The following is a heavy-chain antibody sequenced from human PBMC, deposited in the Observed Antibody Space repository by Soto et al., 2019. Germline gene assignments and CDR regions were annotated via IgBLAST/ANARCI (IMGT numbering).Heavy chain of an antibody. CDR2: IYHSGST. CDR1: GGSISSGGYS. V-gene: IGHV4-30-2*01. J-gene: IGHJ5*02. Sequence: QLQLQESGSGLVKPSQTLSLTCAVSGGSISSGGYSWIWIRQPPGKGLEWIGYIYHSGSTYYSPSLTSRVTISVDRSKNQFPLKLSSVTAADTAVYYCASRPSGSGFDPWGQGTLVTVSS. D-gene: IGHD1-26*01. CDR3: ASRPSGSGFDP.